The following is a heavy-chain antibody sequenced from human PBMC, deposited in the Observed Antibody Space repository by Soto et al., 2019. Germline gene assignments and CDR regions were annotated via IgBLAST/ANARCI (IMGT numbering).Heavy chain of an antibody. D-gene: IGHD3-10*01. V-gene: IGHV4-34*01. Sequence: SETLSLTCAVYGGSFSGYYWSWIRQPPGKGLEWIGEINHSGSTNYNPSLKSRVTISIDTSKNQFSLKLTSVTAADTAVYYCARDPEYGSYFDYWGQGALVTV. CDR3: ARDPEYGSYFDY. CDR1: GGSFSGYY. J-gene: IGHJ4*02. CDR2: INHSGST.